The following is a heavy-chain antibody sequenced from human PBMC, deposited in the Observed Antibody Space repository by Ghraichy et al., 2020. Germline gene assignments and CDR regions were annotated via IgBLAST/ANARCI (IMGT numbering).Heavy chain of an antibody. CDR1: GFTFSSYA. CDR3: ARGDDYAFHYYYYGMDV. Sequence: GESLNISCAASGFTFSSYAMHWVRQAPGKGLEWVAVISYDGSNKYYADSVKGRFTISRDNSKNTLYLQMNSLRAEDTAVYYCARGDDYAFHYYYYGMDVWGQGTTVTVSS. J-gene: IGHJ6*02. CDR2: ISYDGSNK. D-gene: IGHD5-24*01. V-gene: IGHV3-30-3*01.